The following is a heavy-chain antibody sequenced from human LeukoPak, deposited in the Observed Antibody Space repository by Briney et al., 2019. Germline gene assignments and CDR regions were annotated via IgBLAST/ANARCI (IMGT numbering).Heavy chain of an antibody. Sequence: GGSLRLSCAASGSTFSSYAMHWVRQAPGKGLEWVAVISYDGSNKYYADSVKGRFAISRDNSKNTLYLQMNSLRAEDTALYYCAKDISLHYYGSPPADYWGQGTLVTVSS. CDR1: GSTFSSYA. CDR3: AKDISLHYYGSPPADY. V-gene: IGHV3-30*09. J-gene: IGHJ4*02. D-gene: IGHD3-10*01. CDR2: ISYDGSNK.